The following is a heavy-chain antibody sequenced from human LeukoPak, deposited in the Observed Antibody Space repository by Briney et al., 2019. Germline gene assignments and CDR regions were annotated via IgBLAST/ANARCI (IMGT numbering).Heavy chain of an antibody. CDR2: YYCSGSI. V-gene: IGHV4-61*03. J-gene: IGHJ3*02. D-gene: IGHD2-8*01. CDR3: ARDNCASHDAFDI. Sequence: SETLSLTCSVSGGSVSSCCYYWSWIRQPPGKGLERNGYYYCSGSINYNPSPKRRVTISVDTPKTHSSLKLPSMTAADPAVYYSARDNCASHDAFDIWGQGTMVTVSS. CDR1: GGSVSSCCYY.